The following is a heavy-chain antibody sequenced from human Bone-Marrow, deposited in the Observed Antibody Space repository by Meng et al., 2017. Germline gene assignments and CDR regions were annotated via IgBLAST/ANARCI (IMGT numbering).Heavy chain of an antibody. CDR3: ARVVWGY. CDR1: GFTFSSYA. J-gene: IGHJ4*02. V-gene: IGHV3-30*01. CDR2: ISYDGSNK. Sequence: QVQLVGGGGGVVQPGRSLGLSCAASGFTFSSYAMHWVRQAPGKGLEWVAVISYDGSNKYYADSVKGRFTISRDNSKNTLYLQMNSLRAEDTAVYYCARVVWGYWGQGTLVTVSS. D-gene: IGHD1-26*01.